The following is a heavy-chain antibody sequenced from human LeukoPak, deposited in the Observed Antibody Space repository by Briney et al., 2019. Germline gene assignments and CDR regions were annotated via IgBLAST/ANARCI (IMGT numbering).Heavy chain of an antibody. V-gene: IGHV3-43*01. J-gene: IGHJ6*03. CDR2: ISWDGGRT. D-gene: IGHD6-13*01. Sequence: GGSLRLSCAASGFTFDDYTMHWVRQAPGKALEWVSLISWDGGRTYYADPVKGRFTISRDNSKNSLYLQMNSLRTEDTALYYCAKDGGPTSWYEFYYMDVWGKGTPVTVSS. CDR3: AKDGGPTSWYEFYYMDV. CDR1: GFTFDDYT.